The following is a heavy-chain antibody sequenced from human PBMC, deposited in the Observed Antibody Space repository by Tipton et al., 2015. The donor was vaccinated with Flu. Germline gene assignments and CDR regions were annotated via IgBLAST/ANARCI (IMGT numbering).Heavy chain of an antibody. J-gene: IGHJ3*01. V-gene: IGHV1-69*12. CDR2: ILPLFRTT. CDR1: GGTFSNFA. D-gene: IGHD5-12*01. CDR3: SRVAPPPAYSGPPDRGDFDV. Sequence: QVQLVQSGAEVKKPGSSVKVSCKASGGTFSNFAISWVRQAPGQGLEWMGGILPLFRTTHYAQKFQGRVTITADESTSTAYMELGSLRSEDPGVYFCSRVAPPPAYSGPPDRGDFDVWGQGTMVTVSS.